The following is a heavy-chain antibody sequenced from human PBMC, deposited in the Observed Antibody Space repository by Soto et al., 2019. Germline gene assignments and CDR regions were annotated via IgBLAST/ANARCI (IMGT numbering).Heavy chain of an antibody. CDR3: ARCLNFLEWLFVWFDP. D-gene: IGHD3-3*01. CDR2: IYYSGST. J-gene: IGHJ5*02. V-gene: IGHV4-31*03. CDR1: GGSISRSGYY. Sequence: SETLSLTCSVSGGSISRSGYYWTWIRQHPGKGLEWVGYIYYSGSTSYNPSLRSRLSISVDTFKNQFSLKLSSVTAADTAVYYCARCLNFLEWLFVWFDPWGQGTLVTVS.